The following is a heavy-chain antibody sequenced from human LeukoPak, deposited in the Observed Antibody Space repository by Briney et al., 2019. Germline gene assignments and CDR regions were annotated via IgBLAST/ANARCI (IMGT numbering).Heavy chain of an antibody. CDR2: IIPILGIA. CDR1: GGTFSSYA. J-gene: IGHJ5*02. V-gene: IGHV1-69*04. Sequence: SVKVSCKASGGTFSSYAISWVRQAPGQGLEWMGRIIPILGIANYAQKFQGRVTITADKSTSTAYMELSSLRCEDTAVYYCARDYNFWSGVQYNWFDPWGQGTLVTVSS. CDR3: ARDYNFWSGVQYNWFDP. D-gene: IGHD3-3*01.